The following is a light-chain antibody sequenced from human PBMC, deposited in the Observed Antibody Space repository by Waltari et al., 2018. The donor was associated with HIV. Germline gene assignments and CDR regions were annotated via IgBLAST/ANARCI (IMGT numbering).Light chain of an antibody. CDR3: SSYTSSSTLVV. V-gene: IGLV2-14*01. Sequence: QSALTQPASVSGSPGQSITISCTGTSSDGGGDNYVSWYQQHPGKAPKLMIYDVSTRPSGVSNRFSGSKSGNTASLTISGLQAEDEADYYCSSYTSSSTLVVFGGGTKLTVL. J-gene: IGLJ2*01. CDR2: DVS. CDR1: SSDGGGDNY.